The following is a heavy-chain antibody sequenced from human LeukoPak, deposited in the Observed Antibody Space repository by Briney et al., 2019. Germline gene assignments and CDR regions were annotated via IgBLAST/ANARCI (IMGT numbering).Heavy chain of an antibody. Sequence: TGGSLRLSCAASGFTFSSYGLSWVRQAPGKGLEWVSTISGSAYNSYYADSVKGRFTISRDNSENPLYLQIDHPRADDTALYYCAKHSGSYFIYYIDSWGQGTLVTVSS. CDR3: AKHSGSYFIYYIDS. CDR1: GFTFSSYG. D-gene: IGHD1-26*01. CDR2: ISGSAYNS. J-gene: IGHJ4*02. V-gene: IGHV3-23*01.